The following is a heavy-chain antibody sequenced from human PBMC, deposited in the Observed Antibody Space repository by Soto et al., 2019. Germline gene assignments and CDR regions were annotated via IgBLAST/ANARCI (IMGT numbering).Heavy chain of an antibody. CDR2: SIPIFGTA. Sequence: QVQLVKSGAEVQKPRSSVKVSCKASGGTFSSYAISWVRQAPGQGLEWMGGSIPIFGTANYAQKFQGRVTITADESTSTAYMELSSLRSEDTAVYYCARAPTQYSSSLHSDYWGQGTLVTVSS. CDR1: GGTFSSYA. V-gene: IGHV1-69*01. CDR3: ARAPTQYSSSLHSDY. J-gene: IGHJ4*02. D-gene: IGHD6-13*01.